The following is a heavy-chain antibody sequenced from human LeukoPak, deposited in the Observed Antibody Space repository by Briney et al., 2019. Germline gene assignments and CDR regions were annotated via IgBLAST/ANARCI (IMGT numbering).Heavy chain of an antibody. CDR1: GYSFTSYW. V-gene: IGHV5-51*01. Sequence: GESLKISCKGSGYSFTSYWIGWVRQLPGKGLEWMGIIYLGDFDTRYSPSFRGLVTISADKSITTAYLQWSSLKASDIAMYYCARYLPGYYGMDVWGQGTAVTVSS. CDR3: ARYLPGYYGMDV. CDR2: IYLGDFDT. D-gene: IGHD3-10*01. J-gene: IGHJ6*02.